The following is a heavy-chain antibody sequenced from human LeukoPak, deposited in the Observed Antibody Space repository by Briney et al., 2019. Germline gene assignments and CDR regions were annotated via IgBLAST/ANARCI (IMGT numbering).Heavy chain of an antibody. D-gene: IGHD1-26*01. J-gene: IGHJ6*03. CDR2: IYSGDSDT. CDR3: ARLNRGTYSHHIDV. V-gene: IGHV5-51*01. CDR1: GYNFVNYW. Sequence: GESLKISCKTSGYNFVNYWIAWVRQMPGKGLEWMAMIYSGDSDTRYSPSFQGQVTMSVDKSITTAYLQWGSLKASDTAMYYCARLNRGTYSHHIDVWGTGTTVTVSS.